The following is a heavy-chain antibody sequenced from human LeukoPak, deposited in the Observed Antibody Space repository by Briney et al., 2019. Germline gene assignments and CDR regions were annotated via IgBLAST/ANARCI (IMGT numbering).Heavy chain of an antibody. D-gene: IGHD3-10*01. Sequence: GASVKVSCKASGYTFTGYYMHWVRQAPGQGLEWMGWINPNSGGTNYAQKFQGRVTMTRDTSISTAYMELSRLRSDDTAVYYCARVGYYGSGSYHGWFDPWGQGTLVTVSS. V-gene: IGHV1-2*02. CDR1: GYTFTGYY. J-gene: IGHJ5*02. CDR2: INPNSGGT. CDR3: ARVGYYGSGSYHGWFDP.